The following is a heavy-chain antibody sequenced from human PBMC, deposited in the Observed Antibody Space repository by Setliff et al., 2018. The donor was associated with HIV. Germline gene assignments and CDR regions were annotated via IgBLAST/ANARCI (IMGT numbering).Heavy chain of an antibody. CDR2: VYYSGRT. D-gene: IGHD3-10*01. Sequence: LSLTCTVSDDSVSTFYWNWIRQPPGKGLEWIGSVYYSGRTYYNPSLRSRVTISVDTSKNQFSLKLSSVTAADTAVYYCARRGSGFFHYYYYMDVWGKGTTVTVSS. CDR1: DDSVSTFY. CDR3: ARRGSGFFHYYYYMDV. V-gene: IGHV4-59*05. J-gene: IGHJ6*03.